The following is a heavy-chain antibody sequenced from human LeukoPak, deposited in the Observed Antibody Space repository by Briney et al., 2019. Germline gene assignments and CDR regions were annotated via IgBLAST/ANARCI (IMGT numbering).Heavy chain of an antibody. D-gene: IGHD3-10*01. CDR2: ISSTSTYI. J-gene: IGHJ6*02. CDR1: GFTFSTYS. V-gene: IGHV3-21*01. CDR3: TRDRGAGTYRSFGMDV. Sequence: GGSLRLSCAASGFTFSTYSMSWVRQAPGKGLEWVSSISSTSTYIFYADSVKGRFTISKDNAKSSLYLQMNSLRAEDTAIYHCTRDRGAGTYRSFGMDVWGQGTSVTVSS.